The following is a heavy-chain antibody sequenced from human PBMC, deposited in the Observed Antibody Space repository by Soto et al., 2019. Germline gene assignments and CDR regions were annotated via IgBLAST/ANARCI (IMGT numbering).Heavy chain of an antibody. CDR1: GFTFDDYA. CDR3: AKDRGSQGYCSITSCLDDY. V-gene: IGHV3-23*01. D-gene: IGHD2-2*01. Sequence: PGGSLRLSCAASGFTFDDYAMHWVRQAPGKGLEWVAAISDSGGSTYYAVSVKGRFTISRDNSKNTLYLQMNNLSAEDTALYYCAKDRGSQGYCSITSCLDDYWGQGTLVTVSS. CDR2: ISDSGGST. J-gene: IGHJ4*02.